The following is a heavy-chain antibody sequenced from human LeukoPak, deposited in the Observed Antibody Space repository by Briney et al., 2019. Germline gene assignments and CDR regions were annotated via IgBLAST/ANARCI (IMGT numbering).Heavy chain of an antibody. Sequence: SQTLSLTCTVSGASIRSGDYYWSWIRQPPGKGLEWIGYIYDSGSTYYNPSLKSRITISVDTSENRFSLKLSSVTATDTAVYYCARDCSGGSCYGAFDIWGQGTMVTVAS. CDR1: GASIRSGDYY. CDR2: IYDSGST. CDR3: ARDCSGGSCYGAFDI. D-gene: IGHD2-15*01. V-gene: IGHV4-30-4*01. J-gene: IGHJ3*02.